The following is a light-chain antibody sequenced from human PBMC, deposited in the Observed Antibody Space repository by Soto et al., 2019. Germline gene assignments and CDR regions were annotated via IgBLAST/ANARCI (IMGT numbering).Light chain of an antibody. J-gene: IGKJ4*01. CDR1: QSVSSY. V-gene: IGKV3-11*01. Sequence: EIVLTQSPATLSLSPGERATLSCRASQSVSSYLAWYQKKPGQTPRLLIYGASNRATGIPARFSGSGSGTDFTLTINSLEPEDFAVYYCHQRSNWPLTFGGGTKVEIK. CDR2: GAS. CDR3: HQRSNWPLT.